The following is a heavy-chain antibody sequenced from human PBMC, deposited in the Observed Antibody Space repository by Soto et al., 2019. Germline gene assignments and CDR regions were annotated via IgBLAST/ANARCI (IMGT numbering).Heavy chain of an antibody. J-gene: IGHJ4*02. CDR1: GGSISSSGYY. D-gene: IGHD3-10*02. V-gene: IGHV4-39*01. CDR3: ARRSQLAAVRGIDY. Sequence: PSETLSLTCTVSGGSISSSGYYWGGIRQPPGKGLEWIGTIYYSGSTYYSPSLKSRVTISVDTSKNQFSLKLSSVTAADTAVYYCARRSQLAAVRGIDYWGQGTLVTVSS. CDR2: IYYSGST.